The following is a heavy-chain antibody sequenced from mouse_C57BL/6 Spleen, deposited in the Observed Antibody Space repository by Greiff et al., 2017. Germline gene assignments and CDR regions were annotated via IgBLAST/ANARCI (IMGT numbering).Heavy chain of an antibody. D-gene: IGHD1-1*01. CDR1: GYTFTSYW. V-gene: IGHV1-64*01. CDR3: SYYYGSSYEWYFDV. CDR2: IHPNSGST. Sequence: QVQLQQPGAELVKPGASVKLSCKASGYTFTSYWMHWVKQRPGQGLEWIGMIHPNSGSTNYNEKFKSKATLTVDKSSSTAYMQLSSLTSEDSAVYYCSYYYGSSYEWYFDVWGTGTTVTVSS. J-gene: IGHJ1*03.